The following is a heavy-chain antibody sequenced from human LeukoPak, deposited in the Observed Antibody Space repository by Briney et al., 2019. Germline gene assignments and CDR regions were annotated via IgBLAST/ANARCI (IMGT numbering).Heavy chain of an antibody. J-gene: IGHJ4*02. CDR2: ILRDGIT. D-gene: IGHD1-1*01. V-gene: IGHV3-53*04. Sequence: GGSLTLSCAASGFGVKDYYMTWVRQAPGKGLEWVSVILRDGITHHADSMKDRFTISRHFSTNKLNLHMTNLRPDDTDVYYCARGLATTGEDYWGQGTLVIVSS. CDR1: GFGVKDYY. CDR3: ARGLATTGEDY.